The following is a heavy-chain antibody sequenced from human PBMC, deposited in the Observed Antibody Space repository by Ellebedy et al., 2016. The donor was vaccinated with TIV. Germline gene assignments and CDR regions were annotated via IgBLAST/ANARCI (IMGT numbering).Heavy chain of an antibody. V-gene: IGHV4-59*01. CDR2: IYERGST. CDR1: GGSISTDY. D-gene: IGHD1-26*01. Sequence: MPGGSLRLSCTVSGGSISTDYWTWVRQAPGKGLEWIGYIYERGSTNYNPSLRSRVTIALDASKNQFPLKLTSVTAADTAPYDGARGLAAEWDLEDFFDYWGQGTLVTVSS. CDR3: ARGLAAEWDLEDFFDY. J-gene: IGHJ4*02.